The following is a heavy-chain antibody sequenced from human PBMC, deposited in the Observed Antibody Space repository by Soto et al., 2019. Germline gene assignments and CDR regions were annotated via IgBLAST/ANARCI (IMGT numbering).Heavy chain of an antibody. CDR3: ARWSYLDY. CDR1: GFSFGSYA. V-gene: IGHV3-23*01. Sequence: GGSLRLSCSASGFSFGSYALSWVRQAPGKGLEWVSTISGSDGKTFYADSVKGRFSISRDTSQNTLYLQMNSLRADDTAIYYCARWSYLDYWGQGTRVTVSS. J-gene: IGHJ4*02. D-gene: IGHD3-3*01. CDR2: ISGSDGKT.